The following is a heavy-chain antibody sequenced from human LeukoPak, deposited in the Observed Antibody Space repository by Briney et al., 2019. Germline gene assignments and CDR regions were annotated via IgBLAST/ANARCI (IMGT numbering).Heavy chain of an antibody. J-gene: IGHJ4*02. CDR3: ARDLLSQYYGSGSYYSGPHRGPYYFDY. CDR1: GYTFTSYG. V-gene: IGHV1-18*01. CDR2: ISAYNGNT. D-gene: IGHD3-10*01. Sequence: GASVKVSCKASGYTFTSYGISWVRQAPGQGLEWMGWISAYNGNTNYAQKLQGRVTMTTDTSTSTAYMELRSLRSDDTAVYYCARDLLSQYYGSGSYYSGPHRGPYYFDYWGQGTLVTVSS.